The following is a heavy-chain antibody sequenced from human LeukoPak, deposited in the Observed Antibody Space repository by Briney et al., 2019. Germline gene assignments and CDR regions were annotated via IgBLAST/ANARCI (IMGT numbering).Heavy chain of an antibody. CDR1: GYTLTKLS. V-gene: IGHV1-24*01. J-gene: IGHJ6*02. CDR3: ATARSMVRGVDSYYYGMDV. D-gene: IGHD3-10*01. Sequence: ASVKLSCTASGYTLTKLSIHWVRQAPEKGLEWMGGIDPEDGETIYAQKFQGRVTMTEDTSTNTAYMELSSLRSEDTAVYYCATARSMVRGVDSYYYGMDVWGQGTTVTVSS. CDR2: IDPEDGET.